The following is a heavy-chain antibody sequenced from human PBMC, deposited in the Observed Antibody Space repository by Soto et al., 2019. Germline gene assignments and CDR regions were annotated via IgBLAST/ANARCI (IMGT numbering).Heavy chain of an antibody. CDR1: GFTFSSYA. CDR3: AKDAHYDFWSGYPHRYYYMDV. CDR2: ISGSGGST. J-gene: IGHJ6*03. V-gene: IGHV3-23*01. D-gene: IGHD3-3*01. Sequence: GGSLRLSCAASGFTFSSYAMSWVRQAPGKGLEWVSAISGSGGSTYYADSVKGRFTISRDNSKNTLYLQMNSLRAEDTAVYYCAKDAHYDFWSGYPHRYYYMDVWGKGTTVTVSS.